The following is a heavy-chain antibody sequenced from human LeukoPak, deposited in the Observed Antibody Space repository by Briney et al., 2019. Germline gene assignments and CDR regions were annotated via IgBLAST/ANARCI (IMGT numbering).Heavy chain of an antibody. CDR2: ISYDGSNK. J-gene: IGHJ4*02. CDR3: ARAPYYDFWSSYYY. CDR1: GFTFSSYA. D-gene: IGHD3-3*01. Sequence: PGGSLRLSCAASGFTFSSYAMHWVRQAPGKGLEWVAVISYDGSNKYYADSVKGRFTISRDNSKNTLYLQMNSLRAEDTAVYYCARAPYYDFWSSYYYWGQGTLVTVSS. V-gene: IGHV3-30*01.